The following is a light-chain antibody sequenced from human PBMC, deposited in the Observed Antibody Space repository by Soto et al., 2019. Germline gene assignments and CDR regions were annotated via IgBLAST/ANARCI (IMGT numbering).Light chain of an antibody. J-gene: IGLJ1*01. V-gene: IGLV2-14*01. CDR1: ISDVGGYNY. CDR3: SSYTSRGTYV. CDR2: EVS. Sequence: QSALTQPASVSGSPGQSITISCTGTISDVGGYNYVSWYQQHPGKAPKLMIYEVSNRPSGVSNRFSGSKSGNTASLTISGLQAEGEADYYCSSYTSRGTYVFGTGTKLTVL.